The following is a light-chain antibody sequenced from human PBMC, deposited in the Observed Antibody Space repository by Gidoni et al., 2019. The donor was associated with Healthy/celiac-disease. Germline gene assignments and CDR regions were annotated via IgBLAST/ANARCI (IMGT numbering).Light chain of an antibody. CDR1: SSDVGGYNS. CDR2: EVS. J-gene: IGLJ2*01. V-gene: IGLV2-14*01. Sequence: QSALTQPASVSGSPGQSITISCTGTSSDVGGYNSVSWYQQHPVNAPKLMIYEVSNRPSGVSHRFSGSKSGNTASLTISGLQAEDEADYYCSSYTSSSRVFGGGTKLTVL. CDR3: SSYTSSSRV.